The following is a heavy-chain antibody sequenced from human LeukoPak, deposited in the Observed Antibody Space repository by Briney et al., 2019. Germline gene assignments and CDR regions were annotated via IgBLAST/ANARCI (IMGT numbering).Heavy chain of an antibody. V-gene: IGHV7-4-1*02. J-gene: IGHJ4*02. Sequence: ASVKVSCKASGYTFPNYAMNWVRQDPGQGLEWMGWINTKTGNPTYAQGFTGRFVFSLDTSVSTAYLQISSLKAEDTAMYYCARISNWYGYWGQGTLVTVSS. D-gene: IGHD1-20*01. CDR1: GYTFPNYA. CDR2: INTKTGNP. CDR3: ARISNWYGY.